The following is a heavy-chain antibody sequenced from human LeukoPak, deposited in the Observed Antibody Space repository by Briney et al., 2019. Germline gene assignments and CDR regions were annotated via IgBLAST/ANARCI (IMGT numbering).Heavy chain of an antibody. CDR2: IYSGGGT. D-gene: IGHD2-8*01. CDR3: ANDVYLAAVVGY. J-gene: IGHJ4*02. Sequence: PGGSLRLSYAASSIILPSDSPTCVRQAPGKGLEWVSVIYSGGGTYYADSVKGRFTISRDNSKNTLHLQMNSLGHEDTGVYYCANDVYLAAVVGYWGQGTLVTVSS. CDR1: SIILPSDS. V-gene: IGHV3-53*05.